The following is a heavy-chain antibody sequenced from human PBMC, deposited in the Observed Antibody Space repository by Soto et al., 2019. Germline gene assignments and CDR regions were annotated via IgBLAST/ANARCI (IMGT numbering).Heavy chain of an antibody. Sequence: GGSLRLSCAASGFTFSSYGMHWVRQAPGKGLEWVAVIWYDGSNKYYADSVKGRFTISRDNSKNTLYLQMNSLRAEDTAVYYCARDYSKPYYYYGMDVWGQGTTVTVSS. J-gene: IGHJ6*02. V-gene: IGHV3-33*01. CDR3: ARDYSKPYYYYGMDV. CDR2: IWYDGSNK. CDR1: GFTFSSYG. D-gene: IGHD4-4*01.